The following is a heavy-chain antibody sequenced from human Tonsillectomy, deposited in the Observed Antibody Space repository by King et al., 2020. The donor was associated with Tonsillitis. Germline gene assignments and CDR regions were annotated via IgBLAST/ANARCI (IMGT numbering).Heavy chain of an antibody. D-gene: IGHD3-3*01. V-gene: IGHV3-30-3*01. J-gene: IGHJ4*02. Sequence: VQLVESGGGVDQPGRSLRLSCAASGFTFSSYAIHWVRQAPGKGLEWVALISYDGSNKYYADSVKGRFTISRDNSKNTLYLRMNSLRAEDTAVYYCAGDPPGDFWTHFDYWGQGALVTVSS. CDR3: AGDPPGDFWTHFDY. CDR2: ISYDGSNK. CDR1: GFTFSSYA.